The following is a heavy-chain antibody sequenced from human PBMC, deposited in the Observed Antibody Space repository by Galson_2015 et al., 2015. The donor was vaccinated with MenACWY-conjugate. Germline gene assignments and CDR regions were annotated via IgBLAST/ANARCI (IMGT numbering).Heavy chain of an antibody. CDR3: ARHVDTAMAYYFDY. D-gene: IGHD5-18*01. J-gene: IGHJ4*02. CDR1: GGTFSSYA. CDR2: IIPILGIA. V-gene: IGHV1-69*04. Sequence: SVKVSCKASGGTFSSYAISWVRQAPGQGLEWMGRIIPILGIANYAQKFQGRVTITADKSTSTAYMELSSLRSEDTAVYYCARHVDTAMAYYFDYWGQGTLVTVSS.